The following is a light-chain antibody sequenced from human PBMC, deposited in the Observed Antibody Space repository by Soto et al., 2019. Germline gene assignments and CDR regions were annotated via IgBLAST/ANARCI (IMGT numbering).Light chain of an antibody. V-gene: IGKV3-11*01. Sequence: EVLLTQSPATLSFAPWEIATLSCRASQFLSSYLAWYQQKPGQPPRLLIYDASNRATGIPVRFSASGAGTDFTLTISRLEPEDSAVYYCQQYSASPRTFGPGTRLEIK. J-gene: IGKJ5*01. CDR3: QQYSASPRT. CDR1: QFLSSY. CDR2: DAS.